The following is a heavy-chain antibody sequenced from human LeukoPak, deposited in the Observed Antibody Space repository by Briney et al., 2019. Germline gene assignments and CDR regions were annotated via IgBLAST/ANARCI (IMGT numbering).Heavy chain of an antibody. CDR3: ARGRVSSSTWYSTYYYYFYLDV. V-gene: IGHV4-59*01. CDR1: GGSFSGYY. CDR2: VDHTRST. J-gene: IGHJ6*03. Sequence: SETLSLTCAVYGGSFSGYYWTWIRHPPGKGLEWIGYVDHTRSTNFNPSLNGRVSISRDTTNNLFSLRLRLVTAADTAVYFCARGRVSSSTWYSTYYYYFYLDVWGKGTTVTVSS. D-gene: IGHD1-1*01.